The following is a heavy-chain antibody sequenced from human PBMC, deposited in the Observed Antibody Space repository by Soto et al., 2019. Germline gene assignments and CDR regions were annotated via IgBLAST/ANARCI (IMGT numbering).Heavy chain of an antibody. J-gene: IGHJ4*02. CDR2: INSDGSST. D-gene: IGHD2-15*01. Sequence: LRLSCAAPGFTFSNYWMHWVRQAPGKGLVWVSRINSDGSSTNYADSVEGRFTISRDNAKNTLYLQMNSLRAEDTAVYYYASVKVVEAATKFDSWGQGTLVTVSS. CDR3: ASVKVVEAATKFDS. V-gene: IGHV3-74*01. CDR1: GFTFSNYW.